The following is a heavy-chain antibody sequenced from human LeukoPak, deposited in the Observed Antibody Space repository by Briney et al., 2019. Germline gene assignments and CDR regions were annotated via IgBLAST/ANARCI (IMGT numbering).Heavy chain of an antibody. V-gene: IGHV1-69*04. D-gene: IGHD5-18*01. Sequence: ASVKVSCKASGGTFSSYAISWLRQAPGQGLEWMGRIIPILGIANYAQKFQGRVTITADKSTSTAYMELSSLRSEDTAVSYCARGVDTAMGPPDYWGQGTLVTVSS. CDR2: IIPILGIA. CDR1: GGTFSSYA. CDR3: ARGVDTAMGPPDY. J-gene: IGHJ4*02.